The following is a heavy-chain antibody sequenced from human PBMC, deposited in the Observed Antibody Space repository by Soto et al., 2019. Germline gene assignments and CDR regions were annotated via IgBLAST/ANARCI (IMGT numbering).Heavy chain of an antibody. CDR2: INHSGST. J-gene: IGHJ6*02. D-gene: IGHD3-10*01. V-gene: IGHV4-34*01. CDR3: ARWIMVRGVTPNYYYYGMDV. Sequence: SETLSLTCAVYGGSFSGYYWSWIRQPPGKGLEWIGEINHSGSTNYNPSLKSRVTISVDTSKNQFSLKLSSVTAADTAVYYCARWIMVRGVTPNYYYYGMDVWGQGTTVTVS. CDR1: GGSFSGYY.